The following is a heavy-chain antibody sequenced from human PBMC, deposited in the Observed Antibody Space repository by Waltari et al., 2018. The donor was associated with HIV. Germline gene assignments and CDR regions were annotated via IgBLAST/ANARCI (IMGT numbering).Heavy chain of an antibody. V-gene: IGHV3-15*01. D-gene: IGHD3-3*01. CDR2: IKSKGDGGTT. Sequence: EVQLLESGGGLVKPGGSLRLSCPDSGFVFSNGWMVWVRQAPGKGLEWVGRIKSKGDGGTTDYAAPVKGRFAISRDDSTNTLYLQMSSLKTEDTAVYYCTIDLRAIPYYFDYWGQGTLVTVSS. J-gene: IGHJ4*02. CDR1: GFVFSNGW. CDR3: TIDLRAIPYYFDY.